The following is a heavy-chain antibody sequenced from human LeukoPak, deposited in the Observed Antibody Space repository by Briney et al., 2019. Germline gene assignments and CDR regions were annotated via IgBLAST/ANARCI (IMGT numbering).Heavy chain of an antibody. CDR1: GYTLTELS. CDR3: ATDGPYGYGNFVY. CDR2: FDPEDGEA. Sequence: GASVKVSCKVSGYTLTELSMHWVRQAPGKGLEWMGGFDPEDGEAIYAQKFQGRVTMTEDTSTDTAYMELSSLRSEDTAVYYCATDGPYGYGNFVYWGQGTLVTVSS. J-gene: IGHJ4*02. V-gene: IGHV1-24*01. D-gene: IGHD5-18*01.